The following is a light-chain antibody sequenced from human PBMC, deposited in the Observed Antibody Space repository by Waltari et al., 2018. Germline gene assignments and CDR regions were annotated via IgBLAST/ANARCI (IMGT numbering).Light chain of an antibody. J-gene: IGLJ3*02. CDR2: DVT. V-gene: IGLV2-11*01. Sequence: QSALTQPRSVSGSPGQSVTISCTGIGSDVGDFKYVSWYQQHPGKAPKLVIYDVTQRPSGVPDRFSGSRSGYSASLTVSGLQGEDEDDYYCCSYAGSWVFGGGTKLTVL. CDR3: CSYAGSWV. CDR1: GSDVGDFKY.